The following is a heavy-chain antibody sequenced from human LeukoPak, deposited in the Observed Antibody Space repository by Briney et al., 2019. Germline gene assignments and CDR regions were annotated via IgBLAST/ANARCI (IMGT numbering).Heavy chain of an antibody. Sequence: GGSLRLSCAASGFTFSSYWMHWVRQAPGKGLVWVSRINSDGSSTSYADSVKGRFTISRDNAKNTLYLQMNSLRAEDTAVYYCARLSWSSVGYYYGMDVWGQGTTVTVSS. CDR2: INSDGSST. V-gene: IGHV3-74*01. CDR1: GFTFSSYW. J-gene: IGHJ6*02. CDR3: ARLSWSSVGYYYGMDV. D-gene: IGHD3-10*01.